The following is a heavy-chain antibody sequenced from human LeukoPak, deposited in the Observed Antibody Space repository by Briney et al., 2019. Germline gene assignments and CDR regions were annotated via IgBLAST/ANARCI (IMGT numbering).Heavy chain of an antibody. J-gene: IGHJ3*02. Sequence: PGGSLRLSCAASGFTFSSYSMNWVRQAPGKGLEWVSYISSSGSTIYYADSVKGRFTISRDNAKNSLYLQMNSLRAEDTAVYYCARSFEGGFDIWGQGTMVTVSS. CDR3: ARSFEGGFDI. V-gene: IGHV3-48*04. D-gene: IGHD1-26*01. CDR1: GFTFSSYS. CDR2: ISSSGSTI.